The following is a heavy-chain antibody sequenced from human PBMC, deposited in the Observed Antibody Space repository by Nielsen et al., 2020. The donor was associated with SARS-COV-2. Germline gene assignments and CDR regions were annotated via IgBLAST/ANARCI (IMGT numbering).Heavy chain of an antibody. Sequence: GGSLRLSCAASGFTFSSYAMSWVRQAPGKGLEWVSVIYSGGSTYYADSVKGRFTISRDNSKNTLYLQMNSLRAEDTAVYYCASGHGVFDYWGQGTLVTVSS. CDR3: ASGHGVFDY. CDR1: GFTFSSYA. CDR2: IYSGGST. V-gene: IGHV3-53*01. J-gene: IGHJ4*02. D-gene: IGHD1-14*01.